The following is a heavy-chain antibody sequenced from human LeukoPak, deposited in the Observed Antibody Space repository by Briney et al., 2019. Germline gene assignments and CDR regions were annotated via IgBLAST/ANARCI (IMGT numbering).Heavy chain of an antibody. CDR3: ATVFGLLSRHYHFDY. CDR1: GYTLTELS. CDR2: FDPEDGET. Sequence: ASVKVSCKVSGYTLTELSMHWVRQAPGKGLEWMGGFDPEDGETIYAQKFQGRVTMTEDTSTDTAYMELSSLRSEDTAVYYCATVFGLLSRHYHFDYWGQGTLVTVSS. D-gene: IGHD2-21*01. J-gene: IGHJ4*02. V-gene: IGHV1-24*01.